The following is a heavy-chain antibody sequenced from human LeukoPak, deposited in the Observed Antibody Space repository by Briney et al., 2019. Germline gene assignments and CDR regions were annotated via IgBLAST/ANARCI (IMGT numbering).Heavy chain of an antibody. J-gene: IGHJ4*02. V-gene: IGHV3-23*01. CDR2: ISGSGGGT. CDR3: AKKAGAAAVGTGGYYFDY. Sequence: GGSLRLSCAASGFTFSSYAMSWVRQAPGKGLEWVSAISGSGGGTYYADSVKGRFTISRDNSKNTLYLQMNSLRAEDTAVYYCAKKAGAAAVGTGGYYFDYWGQGTLVTVSS. D-gene: IGHD6-13*01. CDR1: GFTFSSYA.